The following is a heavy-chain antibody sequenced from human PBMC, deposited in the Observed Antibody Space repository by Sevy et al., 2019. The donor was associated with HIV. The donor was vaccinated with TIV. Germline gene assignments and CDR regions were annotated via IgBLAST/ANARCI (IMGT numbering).Heavy chain of an antibody. CDR1: GLTLTTTG. Sequence: GGSLRLSCAASGLTLTTTGMSWVRQAPGKGLEWVAGVTSDGTTYYADSVRDRFTVSRDNSKNTLYLQLNSLRADDTAVFYWAGGDRTMITDLDYWGQGTLVTVSS. CDR3: AGGDRTMITDLDY. CDR2: VTSDGTT. D-gene: IGHD3-16*01. V-gene: IGHV3-23*01. J-gene: IGHJ4*02.